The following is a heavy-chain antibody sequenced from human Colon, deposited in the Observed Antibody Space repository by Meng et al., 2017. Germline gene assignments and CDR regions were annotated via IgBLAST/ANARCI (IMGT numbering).Heavy chain of an antibody. D-gene: IGHD6-19*01. Sequence: SETLSPTCTVSGYSISSCYYWAWIRQPPGKGREWIGTIYYSGSTYYNPSLKSRVSISIDTSTNQLSLKLSAVTAEDTAVYYCARDSSGWYNGADDWGQGTLVTVSS. V-gene: IGHV4-38-2*02. CDR3: ARDSSGWYNGADD. CDR2: IYYSGST. J-gene: IGHJ4*02. CDR1: GYSISSCYY.